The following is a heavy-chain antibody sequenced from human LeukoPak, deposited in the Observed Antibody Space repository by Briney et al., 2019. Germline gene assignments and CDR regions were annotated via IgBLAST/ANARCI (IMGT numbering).Heavy chain of an antibody. CDR2: INHSGST. CDR3: AHDPGEFQGNDAFDI. CDR1: GGSFSGYY. Sequence: GGSFSGYYWSWIRQPPGKGLEWIGEINHSGSTNYNPSLKSRVTISVDTSKNQFSLKLSSVTAADTAVYYCAHDPGEFQGNDAFDIWGQGTMVTVSS. D-gene: IGHD3-10*01. V-gene: IGHV4-34*01. J-gene: IGHJ3*02.